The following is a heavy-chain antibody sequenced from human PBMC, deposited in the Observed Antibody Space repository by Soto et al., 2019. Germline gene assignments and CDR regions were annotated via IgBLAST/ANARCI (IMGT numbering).Heavy chain of an antibody. CDR2: ISYDGSNK. Sequence: QVQLVESGGGVVQPGRSLRLSCAASGFTFSSYGMHWVRQAPGKGLEWVAVISYDGSNKYYADSVKGRFTISRDNSKNTLYLQMNSLRAEDTAVYYCAKDHYTVTGNYWYFDLWGRGTLGTVSS. V-gene: IGHV3-30*18. D-gene: IGHD4-17*01. CDR1: GFTFSSYG. J-gene: IGHJ2*01. CDR3: AKDHYTVTGNYWYFDL.